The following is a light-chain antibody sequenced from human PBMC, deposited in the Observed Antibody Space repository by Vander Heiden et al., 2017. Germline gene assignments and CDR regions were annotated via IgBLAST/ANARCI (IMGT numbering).Light chain of an antibody. CDR1: QGINNY. CDR2: DTS. CDR3: QQYKSSPYT. Sequence: DIQMTQSPSSLSASVGDRVTITCRASQGINNYLAWFQQKPVKAPKSLIYDTSTLQSGVPSKFSGSGSGTDFTLTITSLQPEDSATYYCQQYKSSPYTFGQGTKLEIK. V-gene: IGKV1-16*02. J-gene: IGKJ2*01.